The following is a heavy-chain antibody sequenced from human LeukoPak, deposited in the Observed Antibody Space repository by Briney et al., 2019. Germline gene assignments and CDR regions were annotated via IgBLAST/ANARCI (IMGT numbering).Heavy chain of an antibody. D-gene: IGHD1-26*01. J-gene: IGHJ5*02. CDR3: ARDNSVGETAWWFDP. CDR2: IIPIFGTA. CDR1: GYTFTSYG. Sequence: GASVKVSCKASGYTFTSYGISWVRQAPGQGLEWMGGIIPIFGTANYAQKFQGRVTITADESTSTAYMELSSLRSDDTAAYYCARDNSVGETAWWFDPWGQGTLVTVSS. V-gene: IGHV1-69*13.